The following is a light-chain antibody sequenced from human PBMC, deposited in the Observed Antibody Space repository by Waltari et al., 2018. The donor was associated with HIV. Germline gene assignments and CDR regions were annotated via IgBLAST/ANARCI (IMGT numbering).Light chain of an antibody. Sequence: QSALTQPPSASGSPGQSVTLSCTGSNSDIGSYDYVSWYQLHPGKAPKLVISEVTKRPSAVSDWFSGSKSASTAFLTVSGLQAEDEADYYCSSFADRDGFYVLFGGGTRLTVL. V-gene: IGLV2-8*01. CDR2: EVT. CDR1: NSDIGSYDY. CDR3: SSFADRDGFYVL. J-gene: IGLJ2*01.